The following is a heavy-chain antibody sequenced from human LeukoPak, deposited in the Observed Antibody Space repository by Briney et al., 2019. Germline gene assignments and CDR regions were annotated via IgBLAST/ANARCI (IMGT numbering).Heavy chain of an antibody. D-gene: IGHD3-22*01. J-gene: IGHJ4*02. V-gene: IGHV3-66*01. CDR1: GFTFSSHG. CDR2: IYSGGNT. Sequence: GGSLRLSCAASGFTFSSHGMNWVRQAPGKGLEWVSTIYSGGNTYHADSVKGRFTISRDNSKNTLDLQMNSLRAEDTAVYYCARGRDSSGYGTYYFEYWGQGTLVTVSS. CDR3: ARGRDSSGYGTYYFEY.